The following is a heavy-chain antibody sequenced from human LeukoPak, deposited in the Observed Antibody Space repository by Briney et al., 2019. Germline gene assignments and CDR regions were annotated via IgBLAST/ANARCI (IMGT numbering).Heavy chain of an antibody. CDR3: VKSSGYSSYDHGDY. J-gene: IGHJ4*02. D-gene: IGHD5-12*01. CDR2: INSDGSST. CDR1: GFTFSSYW. Sequence: GGSLRLSCAASGFTFSSYWMHWVRQAPGKGLVWVSRINSDGSSTSYADSVKGRFTISRDNSNSVYLQMTSLRPEDTAVYYCVKSSGYSSYDHGDYWGQGTMVTVSS. V-gene: IGHV3-74*01.